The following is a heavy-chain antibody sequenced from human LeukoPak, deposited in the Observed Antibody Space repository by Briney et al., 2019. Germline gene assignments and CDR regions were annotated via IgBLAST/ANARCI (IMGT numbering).Heavy chain of an antibody. CDR2: IYPGDSDT. Sequence: GESLKISCKGSGYRISNYWIGWVRQMPGKGLEWMGIIYPGDSDTRYSPSFQGQVTISADKSISTAYLQWSSLKASDTAMYYCARQTTTTTYDSWGQGTLVTVSS. CDR3: ARQTTTTTYDS. D-gene: IGHD4-11*01. J-gene: IGHJ4*02. V-gene: IGHV5-51*01. CDR1: GYRISNYW.